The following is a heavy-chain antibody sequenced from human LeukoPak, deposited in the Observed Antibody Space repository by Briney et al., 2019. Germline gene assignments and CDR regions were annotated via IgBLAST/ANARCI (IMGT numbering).Heavy chain of an antibody. CDR3: ARRVHISGWYPADWFDP. V-gene: IGHV4-38-2*02. J-gene: IGHJ5*02. D-gene: IGHD6-19*01. CDR2: FYHGGST. Sequence: SETLSLTCTVSGYSISTGYYWDWIRQPPGKGLEWIGTFYHGGSTYYNPSLKSRVTISVDTSKNQFSLKLSSVTAADTAVYYCARRVHISGWYPADWFDPWGQGTLVTVSS. CDR1: GYSISTGYY.